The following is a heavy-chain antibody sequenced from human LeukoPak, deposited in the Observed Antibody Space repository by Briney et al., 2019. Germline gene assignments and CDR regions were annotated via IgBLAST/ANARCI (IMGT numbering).Heavy chain of an antibody. CDR3: ARPRINYYDSSGYPSYFDY. J-gene: IGHJ4*02. V-gene: IGHV5-51*01. Sequence: GESLKISCKGSGYSFTSYWIGWVRQMPGKGLEWMGIIYPGDSDTRYSPSFQGQVTISVDKSISTAYLQWSSLKASDTAMYYCARPRINYYDSSGYPSYFDYWGQGTLVTVSS. CDR2: IYPGDSDT. CDR1: GYSFTSYW. D-gene: IGHD3-22*01.